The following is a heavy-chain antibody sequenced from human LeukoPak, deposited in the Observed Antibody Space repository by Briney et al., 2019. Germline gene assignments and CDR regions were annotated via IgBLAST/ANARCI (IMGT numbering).Heavy chain of an antibody. CDR1: GFTFSNYA. V-gene: IGHV3-48*01. Sequence: PGRSLRLSCAASGFTFSNYAIHWVRQAPGKGLEWVSYISNSAILYADSVKGRFTISRDNARNSLYLQMNSLRAEDTAVYYCAIIGCYRGVCHFDVWGQGTTVAVSS. CDR2: ISNSAI. CDR3: AIIGCYRGVCHFDV. J-gene: IGHJ3*01. D-gene: IGHD2-21*01.